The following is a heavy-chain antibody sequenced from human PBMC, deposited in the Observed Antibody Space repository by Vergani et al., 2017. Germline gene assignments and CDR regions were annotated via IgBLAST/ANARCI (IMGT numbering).Heavy chain of an antibody. Sequence: QVQLVESGGGVVQPGRSLRLSCAASGFTFSSYGMHWVRQAPGKGLEWVAVISYDGSNKYYADSVKGRFTISRDNSKNTLYLQMNSLRAEDTAVYYCAKDHSSGYFDWLLADDYWGQGTLVTVSS. CDR1: GFTFSSYG. D-gene: IGHD3-9*01. J-gene: IGHJ4*02. CDR2: ISYDGSNK. V-gene: IGHV3-30*18. CDR3: AKDHSSGYFDWLLADDY.